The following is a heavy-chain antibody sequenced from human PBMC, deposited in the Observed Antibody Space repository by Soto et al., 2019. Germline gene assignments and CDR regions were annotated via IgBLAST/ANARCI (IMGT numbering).Heavy chain of an antibody. D-gene: IGHD2-2*01. V-gene: IGHV4-34*01. J-gene: IGHJ4*02. CDR3: ARGVPQYFDY. CDR2: INHSGST. CDR1: GGSFSGYY. Sequence: ETLSLTCAVYGGSFSGYYWSWIRQPPGKGLEWIGEINHSGSTNYNPSLKSRVTISVDTSKNQFSLKLSSVTAADTAVYYCARGVPQYFDYWGQGTLVTVSS.